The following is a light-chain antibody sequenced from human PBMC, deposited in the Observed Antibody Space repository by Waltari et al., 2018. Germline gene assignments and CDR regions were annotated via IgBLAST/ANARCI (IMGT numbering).Light chain of an antibody. Sequence: DIQMTQSPSSLSASVGDRVTITCRASHDIMTSLTWFQQKPGKAPESLIYGASNLQSGVPSKFSGRGSGTDFTLTITGLQPEDSATYYCQQYNDHPFTFGQGTKLEIK. CDR1: HDIMTS. V-gene: IGKV1-16*02. CDR3: QQYNDHPFT. CDR2: GAS. J-gene: IGKJ2*01.